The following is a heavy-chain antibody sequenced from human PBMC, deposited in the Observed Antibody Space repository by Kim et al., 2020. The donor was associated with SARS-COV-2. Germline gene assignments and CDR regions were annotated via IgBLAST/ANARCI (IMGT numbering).Heavy chain of an antibody. CDR3: ARDVGSFTHRHVLLWFGELTH. J-gene: IGHJ6*02. V-gene: IGHV3-30*04. CDR2: ISYDGSNK. Sequence: GGSLRLSCAASGFTFSSYAMHWVRQAPGKGLEWVAVISYDGSNKYYADSVKGRFTISRDNSKNTLYLQMNSLRAEDTAVYYCARDVGSFTHRHVLLWFGELTHWGQGTTVTVSS. D-gene: IGHD3-10*01. CDR1: GFTFSSYA.